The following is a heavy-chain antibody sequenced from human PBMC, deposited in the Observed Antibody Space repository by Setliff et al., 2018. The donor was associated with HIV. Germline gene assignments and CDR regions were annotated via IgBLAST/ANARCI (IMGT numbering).Heavy chain of an antibody. CDR2: IYTSGDT. J-gene: IGHJ6*03. Sequence: PSETLSLTCTVSGGSISSYYWSWIRQPPGKGLEWIGYIYTSGDTNYNPSLKSRVTISADTSKNRFSLKVNSMTAADTAVYYCARGARLLAAYSDRWDYFYMAVWGKGTTVTVSS. CDR3: ARGARLLAAYSDRWDYFYMAV. CDR1: GGSISSYY. D-gene: IGHD1-26*01. V-gene: IGHV4-4*08.